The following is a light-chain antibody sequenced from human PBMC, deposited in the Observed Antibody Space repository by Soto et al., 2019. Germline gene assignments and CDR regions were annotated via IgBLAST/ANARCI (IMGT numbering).Light chain of an antibody. CDR2: GAS. J-gene: IGKJ1*01. V-gene: IGKV3-15*01. CDR3: QQYNNWPWT. CDR1: QSVSSSY. Sequence: EIVMTPSPATLSLSPGERATLSCRASQSVSSSYLAWYQQKPGQAPRLLIYGASTRATGIPARFSGSGSGTEFTLTISSLQSEDFAVYYCQQYNNWPWTFGQGTKVDIK.